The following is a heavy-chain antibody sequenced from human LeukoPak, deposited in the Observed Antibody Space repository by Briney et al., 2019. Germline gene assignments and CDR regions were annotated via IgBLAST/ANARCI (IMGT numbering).Heavy chain of an antibody. Sequence: ASVKVSCKVSGYTLTELSMHWVRQAPGKGLEWMGGFDPEDGETIYAQKSQGRVTMTEDTSTDTAYMELSSLRSEDTAVYYCATSPSNMVRGSSFFQHWGQGTLVTVSS. CDR3: ATSPSNMVRGSSFFQH. CDR1: GYTLTELS. CDR2: FDPEDGET. V-gene: IGHV1-24*01. D-gene: IGHD3-10*01. J-gene: IGHJ1*01.